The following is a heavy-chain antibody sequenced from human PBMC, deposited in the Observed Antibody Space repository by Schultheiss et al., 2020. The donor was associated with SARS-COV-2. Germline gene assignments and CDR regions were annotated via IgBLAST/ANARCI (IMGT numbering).Heavy chain of an antibody. Sequence: SETLSLTCTVSGYSISSGYYWGWIRQPPGKGLEWIGRIYTSGSTNYNPSLKSRVTISVDTSKNQFSLKLSSVTAADTAVYYCARTLSVAGALGWFDPWGQGTLVTVSS. CDR3: ARTLSVAGALGWFDP. J-gene: IGHJ5*02. CDR1: GYSISSGYY. D-gene: IGHD6-19*01. CDR2: IYTSGST. V-gene: IGHV4-38-2*02.